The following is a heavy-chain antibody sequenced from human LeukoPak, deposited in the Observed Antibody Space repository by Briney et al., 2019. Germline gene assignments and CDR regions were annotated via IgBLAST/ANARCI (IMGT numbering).Heavy chain of an antibody. CDR2: IYYSGTT. D-gene: IGHD5/OR15-5a*01. CDR1: GGSISTSSYY. CDR3: ARVAHDLYPYYFDY. Sequence: SETLSLTCTVSGGSISTSSYYWGWIRQPPGKGLEWIAYIYYSGTTYYNPSLKSRVTISVDTSKNQFSLKLSSVIAADTAVYYCARVAHDLYPYYFDYWGQGTLVTVSS. J-gene: IGHJ4*02. V-gene: IGHV4-39*07.